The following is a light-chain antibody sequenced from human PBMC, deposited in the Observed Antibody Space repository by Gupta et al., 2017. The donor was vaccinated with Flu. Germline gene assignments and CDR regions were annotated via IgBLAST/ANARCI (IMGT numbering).Light chain of an antibody. CDR1: SSNVGAYDY. J-gene: IGLJ3*02. V-gene: IGLV2-8*01. Sequence: SATISCTGTSSNVGAYDYVYQYQQCPAKVPILQSNEVPKRPSGVPYRFSGSKTCTSASMTVSEFQAEDDCDFYCSAYVGGDRLVFGGGTKLTVL. CDR3: SAYVGGDRLV. CDR2: EVP.